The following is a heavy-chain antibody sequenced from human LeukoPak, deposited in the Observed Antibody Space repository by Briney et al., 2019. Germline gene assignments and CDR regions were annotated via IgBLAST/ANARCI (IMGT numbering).Heavy chain of an antibody. Sequence: GGSLRLSCTVSGCTFSDYYMTWVRQAPGKGLEWLSYISGNSGDINYLDSVRGRFTISRDNAKNSLYLQMNSLRVEDTAVYYCTRDPRRLDYLGQGTLVTVSS. CDR2: ISGNSGDI. V-gene: IGHV3-11*05. CDR1: GCTFSDYY. CDR3: TRDPRRLDY. J-gene: IGHJ4*02.